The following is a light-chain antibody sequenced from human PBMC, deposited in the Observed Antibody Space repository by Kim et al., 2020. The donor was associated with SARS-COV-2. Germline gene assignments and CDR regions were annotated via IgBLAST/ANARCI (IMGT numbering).Light chain of an antibody. Sequence: SVTPKEKVTITYRDRQSIGSSLHCYQQKPDQSPKLLIKYASQSFSGVPSRFSGSGSGTDFTLTINSLEAEDAATYYCHQSSSLPYSFGQGTKLEI. CDR1: QSIGSS. J-gene: IGKJ2*03. CDR3: HQSSSLPYS. CDR2: YAS. V-gene: IGKV6-21*01.